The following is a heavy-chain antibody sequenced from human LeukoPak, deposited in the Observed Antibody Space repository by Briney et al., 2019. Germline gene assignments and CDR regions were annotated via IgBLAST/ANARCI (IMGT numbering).Heavy chain of an antibody. J-gene: IGHJ5*02. CDR3: ARERTGFDP. Sequence: SQTLSLTCAISGDSASSNSAAWNWLRQSPSRGLEWLGRTYYRSKWNNDYALSVKSRITINADTSKNQFSLQLNSVTPEDTAVYYCARERTGFDPWGQGTLVTVSS. CDR2: TYYRSKWNN. V-gene: IGHV6-1*01. D-gene: IGHD1-1*01. CDR1: GDSASSNSAA.